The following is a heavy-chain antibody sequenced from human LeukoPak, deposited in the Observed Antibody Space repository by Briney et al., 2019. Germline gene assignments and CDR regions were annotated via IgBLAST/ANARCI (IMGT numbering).Heavy chain of an antibody. D-gene: IGHD2-2*01. CDR1: GFTFTSTTYA. CDR2: IRYDGSNK. V-gene: IGHV3-30*02. Sequence: GGSLRLSCAASGFTFTSTTYAMHWVRQAPGKGLDWVAFIRYDGSNKFYADSVKGRFTISRDNSKNALVLQMNSLRAEDTAVYYCAKERYCSSTTCPFDSWGQGTLVTVSS. CDR3: AKERYCSSTTCPFDS. J-gene: IGHJ4*02.